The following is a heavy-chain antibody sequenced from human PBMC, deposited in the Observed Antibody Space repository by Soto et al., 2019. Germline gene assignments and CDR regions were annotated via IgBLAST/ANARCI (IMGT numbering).Heavy chain of an antibody. Sequence: GGSLRLSCAASGFTFSSYAMSWVRQAPGKGLEWVSAISGSGNSTYYADSVKGRFTISRDNSKNTLYLQMNSLRAEDTAVYYCAKDTRMITMVRGVTFDYWGQGTLVTVPS. CDR3: AKDTRMITMVRGVTFDY. CDR1: GFTFSSYA. V-gene: IGHV3-23*01. CDR2: ISGSGNST. J-gene: IGHJ4*02. D-gene: IGHD3-10*01.